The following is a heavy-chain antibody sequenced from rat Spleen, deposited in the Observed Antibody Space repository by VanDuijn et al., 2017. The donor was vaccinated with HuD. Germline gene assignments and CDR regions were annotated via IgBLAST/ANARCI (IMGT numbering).Heavy chain of an antibody. Sequence: EVQLVESGGGLVQPGRSMKLSCAASGFTFSYYYMAWVRQAPTKGLEWVASISYDGTATYYRDSVKGRFTLSRDNAKNTLYLQMDSLRSEDTATYYCARRRYTTDYYEGYVMDAWGQGASVTVSS. CDR1: GFTFSYYY. CDR2: ISYDGTAT. J-gene: IGHJ4*01. CDR3: ARRRYTTDYYEGYVMDA. D-gene: IGHD1-6*01. V-gene: IGHV5-25*01.